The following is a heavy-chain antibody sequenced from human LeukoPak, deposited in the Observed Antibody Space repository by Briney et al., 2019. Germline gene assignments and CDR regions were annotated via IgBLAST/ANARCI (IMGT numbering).Heavy chain of an antibody. Sequence: QPGGSLRLSCAASGFTFSSHEMSWVRQAPGKGLEWVSYISSSGTIMYYADSVKGRYTISRDNAKNSLFLQMNSLRAEDTAVYYCAIVYYGSGSYDFVDFWGQGTLVTVSS. J-gene: IGHJ4*02. CDR1: GFTFSSHE. V-gene: IGHV3-48*03. CDR2: ISSSGTIM. CDR3: AIVYYGSGSYDFVDF. D-gene: IGHD3-10*01.